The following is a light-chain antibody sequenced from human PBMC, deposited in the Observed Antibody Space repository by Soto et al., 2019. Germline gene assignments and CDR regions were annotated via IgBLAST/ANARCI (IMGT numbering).Light chain of an antibody. J-gene: IGLJ2*01. V-gene: IGLV2-11*01. Sequence: QSALTQPRSVSGSPGQSDTISCTGTSSDVGAYNYVSWYHQHPGKAPKLLIYDVSQRPSGVPDRFSGSKSGNTASLIISGLQTEDEADYYCCSYAGSYTLLFGGGTKLTVL. CDR1: SSDVGAYNY. CDR2: DVS. CDR3: CSYAGSYTLL.